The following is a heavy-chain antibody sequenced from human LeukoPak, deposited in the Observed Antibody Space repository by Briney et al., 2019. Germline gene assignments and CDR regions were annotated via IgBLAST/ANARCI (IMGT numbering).Heavy chain of an antibody. Sequence: ASVTVSCKASGYTFTSYGISWVRQAPGQGLEWMGWISAYNGNTNYAQKLQGRVTMTTDTSTSTAYMELRSLRSDDTAVYYCATELSSYYYYGMDVWGQGTTVTVSS. J-gene: IGHJ6*02. V-gene: IGHV1-18*01. CDR3: ATELSSYYYYGMDV. CDR2: ISAYNGNT. D-gene: IGHD3-16*02. CDR1: GYTFTSYG.